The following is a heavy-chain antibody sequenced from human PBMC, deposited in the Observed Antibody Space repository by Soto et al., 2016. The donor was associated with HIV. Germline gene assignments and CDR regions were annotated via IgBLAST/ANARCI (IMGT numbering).Heavy chain of an antibody. J-gene: IGHJ3*02. CDR3: AKGDSSSWSDAFDI. V-gene: IGHV3-43*02. D-gene: IGHD6-13*01. Sequence: EVQLVESGGGVVQPGGSLRLSCAASGFTFDDYAMHWVRQAPGKGLEWVSLISGDGGSTYYADSVKGRFTISRGNSKNSLYLQMNSLRTEDTALYYCAKGDSSSWSDAFDIWGHGTMVTVSS. CDR1: GFTFDDYA. CDR2: ISGDGGST.